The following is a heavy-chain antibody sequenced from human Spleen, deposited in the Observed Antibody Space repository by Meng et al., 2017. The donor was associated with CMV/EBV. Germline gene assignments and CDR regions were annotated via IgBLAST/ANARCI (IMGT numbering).Heavy chain of an antibody. CDR2: ISRSGSTI. CDR3: ARDINHGSSVSSRAGFGY. Sequence: GESLNISCAASGFTFSSYELNWVRLAPGKGLEWVSYISRSGSTIYYADSVKGRFTISSDNDKNSLYLQMNSLRAEDTAVYYCARDINHGSSVSSRAGFGYWGQGTLVTVSS. CDR1: GFTFSSYE. V-gene: IGHV3-48*03. J-gene: IGHJ4*02. D-gene: IGHD6-6*01.